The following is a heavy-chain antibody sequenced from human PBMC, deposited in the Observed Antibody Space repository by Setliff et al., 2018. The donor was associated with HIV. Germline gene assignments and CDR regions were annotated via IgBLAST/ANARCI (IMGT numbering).Heavy chain of an antibody. CDR1: GFTFNDYH. V-gene: IGHV3-11*05. CDR3: AKDYLSRRVVAATPTHTEY. D-gene: IGHD2-15*01. CDR2: IGSLGDK. Sequence: GGSLRLSCVGSGFTFNDYHISWIRQAPGKGLEWISYIGSLGDKEYADSVKGRFTISRDNARKSVYLQIDSLRAEGTAVYYCAKDYLSRRVVAATPTHTEYWGQGTLVTVSS. J-gene: IGHJ4*02.